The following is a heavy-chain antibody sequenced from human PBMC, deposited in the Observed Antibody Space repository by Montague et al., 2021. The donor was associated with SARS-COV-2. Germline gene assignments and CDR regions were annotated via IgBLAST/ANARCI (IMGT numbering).Heavy chain of an antibody. CDR2: IKQDGSET. J-gene: IGHJ4*02. D-gene: IGHD1-26*01. CDR1: GFPFSTYW. Sequence: SRSLSLSASGFPFSTYWMTWVRQAPGKGLEWVANIKQDGSETYYVDSIKGRFTVSRDNGKNSLFLQMNSLRAEDTAVYYCARGPLWETGSYYKEHYFDHWGQGTLVTVAS. CDR3: ARGPLWETGSYYKEHYFDH. V-gene: IGHV3-7*01.